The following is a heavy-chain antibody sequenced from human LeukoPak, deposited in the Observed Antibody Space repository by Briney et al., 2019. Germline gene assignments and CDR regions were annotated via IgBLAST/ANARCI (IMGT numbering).Heavy chain of an antibody. CDR1: GGSVNSYY. D-gene: IGHD4-17*01. J-gene: IGHJ4*02. Sequence: SETLSLTCTVSGGSVNSYYLSWIRQPAGKTLEWIGRIYDGGSTNYNPSLKSRVTMSVDTSKNQISLKLKSVTAADTAVYYCARDQTTVRGDYWGQGTLVTVSS. CDR2: IYDGGST. CDR3: ARDQTTVRGDY. V-gene: IGHV4-4*07.